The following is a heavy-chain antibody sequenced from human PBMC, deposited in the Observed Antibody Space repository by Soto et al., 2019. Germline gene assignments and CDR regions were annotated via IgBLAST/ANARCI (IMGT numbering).Heavy chain of an antibody. CDR1: GFTFSSYA. Sequence: PGGSLRLSCAASGFTFSSYAMSWVRQAPGKGLEWVSAISGSGGSTYYADSVKGRFTISRDNSKNTLYLQMNSLRAEDTAVYYCAKWDILTGYYRGYFDYWGQGTLVTVSS. CDR3: AKWDILTGYYRGYFDY. J-gene: IGHJ4*02. D-gene: IGHD3-9*01. CDR2: ISGSGGST. V-gene: IGHV3-23*01.